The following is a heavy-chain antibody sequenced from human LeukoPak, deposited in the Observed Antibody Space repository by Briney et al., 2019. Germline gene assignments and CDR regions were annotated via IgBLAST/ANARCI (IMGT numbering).Heavy chain of an antibody. D-gene: IGHD6-13*01. J-gene: IGHJ6*04. V-gene: IGHV1-24*01. CDR1: GYTLTELS. CDR2: FDPEDGET. Sequence: ASVKVSCKVSGYTLTELSMHWARQAPGKGLEWMGGFDPEDGETIYAQKFQGRVTMTRDTSTSTVYMELSSLRSEDTAVYYCARDIEARAAAGNYYYYGMDVWGKGTTVTVSS. CDR3: ARDIEARAAAGNYYYYGMDV.